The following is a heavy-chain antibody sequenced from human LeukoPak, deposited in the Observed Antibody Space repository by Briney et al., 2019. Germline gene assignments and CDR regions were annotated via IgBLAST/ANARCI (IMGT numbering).Heavy chain of an antibody. CDR1: GFTFSSYA. V-gene: IGHV3-23*01. Sequence: QAGGSLRLSCAASGFTFSSYAMSWVRQAPGKGLEWVSAISGSGGSTYYADSVRGRFTISRDNSKNTLYLQMNSLRAEDTAVYYCAKIRVVVAATQPFDYWGQETLVTVSS. D-gene: IGHD2-15*01. CDR2: ISGSGGST. J-gene: IGHJ4*02. CDR3: AKIRVVVAATQPFDY.